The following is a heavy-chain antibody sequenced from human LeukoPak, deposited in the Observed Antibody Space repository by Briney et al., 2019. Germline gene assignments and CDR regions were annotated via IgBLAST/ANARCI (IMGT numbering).Heavy chain of an antibody. CDR1: GGSISIYY. V-gene: IGHV4-59*01. CDR2: IYYSGST. J-gene: IGHJ4*02. Sequence: PSETLSLTCTVSGGSISIYYWSWIRQPPGKGLEWIGYIYYSGSTNYNPSLKSRVTISVDTSKNQSSLKLSSVTAADTAVYYCARGSSPVDYWGQGTLVTVSS. D-gene: IGHD6-19*01. CDR3: ARGSSPVDY.